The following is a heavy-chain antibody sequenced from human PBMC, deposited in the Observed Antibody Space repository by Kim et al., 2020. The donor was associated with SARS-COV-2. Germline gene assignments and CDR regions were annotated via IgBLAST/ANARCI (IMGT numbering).Heavy chain of an antibody. J-gene: IGHJ4*02. V-gene: IGHV3-21*01. CDR3: ARVAMIVVVHGFDY. D-gene: IGHD3-22*01. Sequence: ADSVQGRFTISRDNAKNSLYLQMNSLRAEDTAVYYCARVAMIVVVHGFDYWGQGTLVTVSS.